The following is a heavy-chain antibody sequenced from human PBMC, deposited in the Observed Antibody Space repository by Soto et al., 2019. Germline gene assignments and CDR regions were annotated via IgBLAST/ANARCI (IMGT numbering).Heavy chain of an antibody. CDR1: GFTFSSYA. CDR3: AKVHLYYDFWSGYQGLDY. J-gene: IGHJ4*02. V-gene: IGHV3-23*01. CDR2: ISGSGGST. D-gene: IGHD3-3*01. Sequence: EVQLLESGGGLVQPGGSLRLSCAASGFTFSSYAMSWVRQAPGKGLEWVSAISGSGGSTYYADSVKGRFTISRDNSKNTLYLQMNSQRAEDTAVYYCAKVHLYYDFWSGYQGLDYWGQGTLVTVSS.